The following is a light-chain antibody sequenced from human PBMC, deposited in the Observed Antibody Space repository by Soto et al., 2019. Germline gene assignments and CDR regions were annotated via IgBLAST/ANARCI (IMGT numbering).Light chain of an antibody. CDR2: ASS. J-gene: IGKJ5*01. V-gene: IGKV3-20*01. CDR1: QSSGSNF. CDR3: QLYGISPH. Sequence: DIVLTQSPGTLSLSPGERATLSCKTSQSSGSNFLAWYQHKPGQAPRLLIYASSNRATGIPDRFTGSASGTDFTPTINRLEPEDFAVYYCQLYGISPHFGQGTRLEIK.